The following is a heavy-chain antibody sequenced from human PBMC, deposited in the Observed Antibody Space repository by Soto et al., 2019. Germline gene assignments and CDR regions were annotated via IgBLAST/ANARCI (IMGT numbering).Heavy chain of an antibody. CDR3: AGVLVAVTTDNWFDP. V-gene: IGHV1-69*13. D-gene: IGHD4-17*01. J-gene: IGHJ5*02. CDR1: GGTFSSYA. CDR2: IIPIFGTA. Sequence: SVKVSCKASGGTFSSYAISWVRQAPGQGLEWMGGIIPIFGTANYAQKFQGRVTITADESTSTAYMELSSLRSEDTAVYYCAGVLVAVTTDNWFDPWGQGTLVTVSS.